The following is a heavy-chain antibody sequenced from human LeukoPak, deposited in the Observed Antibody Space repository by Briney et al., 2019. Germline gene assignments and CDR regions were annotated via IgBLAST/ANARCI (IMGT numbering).Heavy chain of an antibody. Sequence: GGSLRLSCAASGFTFGSYAMSWVRQAPGKGLEWVSSISSSSIYIYYADSVKGRFTISRDNAKNSLYLQMNNLRAEDTAVYYCARGGDNYGYIFDYWGQGTLVTVSS. V-gene: IGHV3-21*01. D-gene: IGHD5-18*01. CDR2: ISSSSIYI. J-gene: IGHJ4*02. CDR1: GFTFGSYA. CDR3: ARGGDNYGYIFDY.